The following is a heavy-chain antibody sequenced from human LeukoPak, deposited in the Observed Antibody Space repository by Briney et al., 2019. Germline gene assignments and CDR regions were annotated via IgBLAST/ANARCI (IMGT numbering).Heavy chain of an antibody. J-gene: IGHJ3*02. CDR3: ARPYYESSGLYVDAFDI. D-gene: IGHD3-22*01. Sequence: GASVKVSCKASGYTLTAYYLHWVRQAPGQGLEWTGRINPNSGGTTYAQKFQGRVTMTRDTSIGTAYMELSSLRSDDTAVYYCARPYYESSGLYVDAFDIWGQGTMVTVSS. CDR2: INPNSGGT. CDR1: GYTLTAYY. V-gene: IGHV1-2*06.